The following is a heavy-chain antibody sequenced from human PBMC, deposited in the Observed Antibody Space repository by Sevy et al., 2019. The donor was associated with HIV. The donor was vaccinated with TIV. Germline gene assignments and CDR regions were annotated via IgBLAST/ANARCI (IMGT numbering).Heavy chain of an antibody. D-gene: IGHD3-10*01. CDR3: ARQGGVVDRAFDF. CDR2: IFYSGSA. CDR1: GGSISSSAYY. J-gene: IGHJ4*02. Sequence: SQTLSLTCTVSGGSISSSAYYWGWLRQPPGKGLEWIANIFYSGSAYYNPSLSGRVTISVDTSKNQFSLGLNSVTAADTAVYYCARQGGVVDRAFDFWGQGSLVTVSS. V-gene: IGHV4-39*01.